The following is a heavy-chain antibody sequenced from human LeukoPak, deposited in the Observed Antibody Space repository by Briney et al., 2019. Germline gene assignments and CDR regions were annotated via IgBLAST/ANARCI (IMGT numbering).Heavy chain of an antibody. CDR3: AKLHPGYSFALEF. J-gene: IGHJ4*02. CDR1: GASINKGGYY. CDR2: IYYSGGT. D-gene: IGHD5-18*01. Sequence: SQTLSLTCSVSGASINKGGYYWTWIRQHPGRGLEWVGYIYYSGGTYYNPSLESRASISVDYSKNQFSLSLASVIAADTAIYYCAKLHPGYSFALEFWGQGLLDTVSS. V-gene: IGHV4-31*03.